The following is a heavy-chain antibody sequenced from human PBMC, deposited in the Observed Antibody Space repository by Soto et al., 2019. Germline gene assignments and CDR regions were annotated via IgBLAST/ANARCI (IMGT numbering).Heavy chain of an antibody. V-gene: IGHV3-30*18. D-gene: IGHD3-9*01. J-gene: IGHJ5*02. Sequence: GGSLRLSCAASGFTFSSYGIHWVRQAPGKGLEWVAVISYDGSNKYYADSVKGRFTISRDNSKNTLYLQMNSLRAEDTAVYYCAKDHGKYYDIKNWFDPWGQGTLVTVSS. CDR1: GFTFSSYG. CDR3: AKDHGKYYDIKNWFDP. CDR2: ISYDGSNK.